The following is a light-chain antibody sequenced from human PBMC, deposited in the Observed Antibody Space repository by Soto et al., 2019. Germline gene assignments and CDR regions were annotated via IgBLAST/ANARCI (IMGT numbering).Light chain of an antibody. V-gene: IGLV7-46*01. CDR1: TGPVTIGHY. CDR3: LLLYPGTRRV. CDR2: DTT. Sequence: QAVVTQEPSLTVSPGGTITLTCGSSTGPVTIGHYPYWFQQRPGPVPRTLIYDTTIRYSLTPARFSGFLLGGKAALTLSGAQPEDEAVYYCLLLYPGTRRVFGAGIKVTVL. J-gene: IGLJ1*01.